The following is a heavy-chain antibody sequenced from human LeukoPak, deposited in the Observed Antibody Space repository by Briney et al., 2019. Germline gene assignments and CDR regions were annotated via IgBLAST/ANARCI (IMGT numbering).Heavy chain of an antibody. J-gene: IGHJ6*03. CDR1: GFTFSTFP. V-gene: IGHV3-30*04. CDR3: ARVGRVSIYPSYMDV. Sequence: GGCLRLSCEASGFTFSTFPMHWVRQTPDKRLEWVAVISDDGRDTYYADSVKGRFTISRDNSKNTLYLQMNSLSPEDTAVVYCARVGRVSIYPSYMDVWGKGTTVTVSS. D-gene: IGHD6-6*01. CDR2: ISDDGRDT.